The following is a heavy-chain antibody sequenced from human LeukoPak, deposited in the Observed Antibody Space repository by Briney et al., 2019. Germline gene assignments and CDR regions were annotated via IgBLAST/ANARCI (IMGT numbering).Heavy chain of an antibody. CDR1: GFTFSTHT. V-gene: IGHV3-23*01. CDR3: ARGKMGSGGFDY. D-gene: IGHD6-19*01. J-gene: IGHJ4*02. CDR2: LWGNNKNI. Sequence: GGSLRLSCAASGFTFSTHTMSWVRQAPGKGLEWVSALWGNNKNIYYADSVKGRFTISRDNSGNMVYLQISTLRAEDTAVYYCARGKMGSGGFDYWGQGTLVTVSS.